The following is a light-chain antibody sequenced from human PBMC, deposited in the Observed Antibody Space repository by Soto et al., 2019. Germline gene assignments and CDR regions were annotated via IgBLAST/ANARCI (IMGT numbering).Light chain of an antibody. V-gene: IGLV2-14*01. CDR3: SSYTSSSTYV. J-gene: IGLJ1*01. CDR1: SSDVGGYNY. Sequence: QSALTQPASVSGSPGQSITISCTGTSSDVGGYNYVSWYQQHPGKAPKLMIYDVSNRPSGVSNRFSGSKSGNTASLTISGLQAEHEDDYYCSSYTSSSTYVFGTGTKVTVL. CDR2: DVS.